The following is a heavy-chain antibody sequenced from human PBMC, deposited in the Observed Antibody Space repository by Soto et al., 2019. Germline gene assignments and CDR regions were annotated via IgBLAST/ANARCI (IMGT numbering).Heavy chain of an antibody. CDR2: IIPIFGTA. CDR1: GGTFSSYA. Sequence: ASVKVSCKASGGTFSSYAISWVRQAPGQGLEWMGGIIPIFGTANYAQKFQGRVTITADESTSTAYMELSSLRSEDTAVYYCARVGTSSSWMSHDYWGQGTLVTVSS. CDR3: ARVGTSSSWMSHDY. V-gene: IGHV1-69*13. D-gene: IGHD6-13*01. J-gene: IGHJ4*02.